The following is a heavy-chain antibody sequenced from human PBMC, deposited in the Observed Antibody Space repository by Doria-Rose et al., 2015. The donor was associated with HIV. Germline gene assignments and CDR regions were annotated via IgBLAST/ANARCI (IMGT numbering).Heavy chain of an antibody. Sequence: VQLVESGGGLLQPGRALRLSCAASGFRFDDYAMHWVRQTPGKGLEWVACISWNSDTIDYADSVKGRFTISRDNAKNSLYLQMNGLRAEDTALYYCTKRRGVTDIDPFDIWGQGTMVIVSS. CDR3: TKRRGVTDIDPFDI. J-gene: IGHJ3*02. CDR1: GFRFDDYA. CDR2: ISWNSDTI. V-gene: IGHV3-9*01. D-gene: IGHD2-21*02.